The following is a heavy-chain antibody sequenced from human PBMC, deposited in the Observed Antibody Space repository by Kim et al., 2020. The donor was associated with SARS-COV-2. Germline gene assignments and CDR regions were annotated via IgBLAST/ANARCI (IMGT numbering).Heavy chain of an antibody. CDR1: GFTFSNYA. J-gene: IGHJ4*02. V-gene: IGHV3-23*01. CDR2: ISNAGGST. CDR3: AKQARVFAPSDY. Sequence: WGSLRLSCAASGFTFSNYAMTWVRQAPGKGLEWVSTISNAGGSTYYADSVKGRFTISRDNSKNTLYLQMNSLSAEDTALYYCAKQARVFAPSDYWGLGTLVTVSS. D-gene: IGHD2-8*01.